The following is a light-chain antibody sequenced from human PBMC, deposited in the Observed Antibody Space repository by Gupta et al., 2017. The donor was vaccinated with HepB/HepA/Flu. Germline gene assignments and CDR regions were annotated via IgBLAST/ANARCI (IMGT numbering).Light chain of an antibody. V-gene: IGLV2-11*01. Sequence: SALTQPRPVSGSPGQSVTISCTGTSSDIGDYNYFSWYQQHPSKLPRLMIDDVTKRPPGVPDRFSGSTSGTTASLTISGREAEDEYDYSYYSNAGAYVFGTGTKVTVL. CDR3: YSNAGAYV. CDR1: SSDIGDYNY. J-gene: IGLJ1*01. CDR2: DVT.